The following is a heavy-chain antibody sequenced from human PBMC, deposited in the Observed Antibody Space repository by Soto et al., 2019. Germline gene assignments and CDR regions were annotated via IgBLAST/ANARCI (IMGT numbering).Heavy chain of an antibody. J-gene: IGHJ3*02. CDR2: ISAGNGNT. D-gene: IGHD3-10*01. Sequence: VASVKVSCKASGYTFTSYAMHWVRQAPGQRLEWMGWISAGNGNTKYSQKFQGRVTITRDTSASTAYLELNSLTSEDTAVYYCARDFVNGVSDAFDIWGLGTMVTVSS. CDR3: ARDFVNGVSDAFDI. CDR1: GYTFTSYA. V-gene: IGHV1-3*01.